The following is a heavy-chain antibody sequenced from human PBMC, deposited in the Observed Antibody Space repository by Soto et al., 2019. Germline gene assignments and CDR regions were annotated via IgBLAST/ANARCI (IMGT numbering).Heavy chain of an antibody. CDR1: GDSVSSNSAA. J-gene: IGHJ3*01. V-gene: IGHV6-1*01. CDR3: ARVIAYYDYIWGSYRFDAFDV. D-gene: IGHD3-16*02. CDR2: TYYRSKWYN. Sequence: SQTLSLTCAISGDSVSSNSAAWNWIRQSPSRGLEWLGRTYYRSKWYNDYAVSVKSRITINPDTSKNQFSLQLNSVTPEDTAVYYCARVIAYYDYIWGSYRFDAFDVRGQGTMVTVSS.